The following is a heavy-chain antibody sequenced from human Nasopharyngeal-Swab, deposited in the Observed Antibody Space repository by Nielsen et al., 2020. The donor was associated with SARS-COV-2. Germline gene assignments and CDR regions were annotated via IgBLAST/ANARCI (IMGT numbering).Heavy chain of an antibody. CDR2: ISYDGSNK. J-gene: IGHJ4*02. V-gene: IGHV3-30*18. CDR1: GFTFRSYG. CDR3: AKESRRLLWFGEARGY. D-gene: IGHD3-10*01. Sequence: GESLKISCAASGFTFRSYGMHWDRQAPGKGLEWVAVISYDGSNKYYADSVKGRFTISRDNSKNTLYLQMNSLRAEDTAVYYCAKESRRLLWFGEARGYWGQGTLVTVSS.